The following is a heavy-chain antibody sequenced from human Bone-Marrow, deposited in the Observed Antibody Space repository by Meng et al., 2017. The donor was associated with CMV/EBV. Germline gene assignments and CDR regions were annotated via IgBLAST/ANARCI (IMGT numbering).Heavy chain of an antibody. Sequence: GASLKISCAASGFTFDDYAMHWVRQAPGKGLEWVSSISSSSSYIYYADSVKGRFTISRENAKNSVDLQMNSLRAEDTAVYYCARDYGGKAFDIWGQGTMVTVSS. J-gene: IGHJ3*02. V-gene: IGHV3-21*01. CDR1: GFTFDDYA. CDR2: ISSSSSYI. D-gene: IGHD3-16*01. CDR3: ARDYGGKAFDI.